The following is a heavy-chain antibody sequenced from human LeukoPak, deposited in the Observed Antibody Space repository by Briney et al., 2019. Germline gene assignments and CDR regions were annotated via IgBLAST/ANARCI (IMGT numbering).Heavy chain of an antibody. CDR1: GYTFTSYY. J-gene: IGHJ4*02. CDR3: ARVPTIFGVDNSDY. V-gene: IGHV1-2*02. Sequence: EASVKVSCKASGYTFTSYYMHWVRQAPGQGLEWMGWINPNSGGTNYAQKFQGRVTMTRDTSISTAYMELSRLRSDDTAVYYCARVPTIFGVDNSDYWGQGTLVTVSS. D-gene: IGHD3-3*01. CDR2: INPNSGGT.